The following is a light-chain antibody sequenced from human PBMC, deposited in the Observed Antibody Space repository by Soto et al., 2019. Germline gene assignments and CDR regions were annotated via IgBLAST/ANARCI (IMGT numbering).Light chain of an antibody. CDR2: DVS. V-gene: IGLV2-14*01. J-gene: IGLJ1*01. CDR1: SSDVGGYNY. Sequence: QSVLTQPASVSGSPGQSITISCTGTSSDVGGYNYVSWYQQHPGKAPKLMIYDVSNRPSGVSNRFSGSKSGNTASLTISGLQAEDEVDYYCSSYTSSSTLAFGTGTKVPVL. CDR3: SSYTSSSTLA.